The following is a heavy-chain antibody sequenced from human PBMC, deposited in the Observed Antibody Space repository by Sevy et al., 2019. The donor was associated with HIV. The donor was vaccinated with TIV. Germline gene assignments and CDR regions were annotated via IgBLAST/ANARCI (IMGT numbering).Heavy chain of an antibody. CDR1: GFTFSSYG. CDR2: ISYDGSNK. D-gene: IGHD5-18*01. CDR3: AGGYSYGYYYYGMDV. Sequence: GGSLRLSCAASGFTFSSYGMHWVRQAPGKGLEWVAVISYDGSNKYYADSVKGRFTISRDNAKNSLYLQMNSLRAEDTAVYYCAGGYSYGYYYYGMDVWGQGTTVTVSS. J-gene: IGHJ6*02. V-gene: IGHV3-30*03.